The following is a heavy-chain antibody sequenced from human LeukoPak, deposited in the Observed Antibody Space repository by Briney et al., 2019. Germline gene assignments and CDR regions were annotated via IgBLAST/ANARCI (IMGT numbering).Heavy chain of an antibody. Sequence: TGGSLRLSCAASGFTFSTYGMNWVRQAPGKGLEWVSYISSTGSTIYYADSVKGRFTISRDNAKNTLYLQMNSLRAEDTAVYYCAKVSSGYYSPLDYWGQGTLVTVSS. V-gene: IGHV3-48*01. D-gene: IGHD3-22*01. CDR3: AKVSSGYYSPLDY. CDR1: GFTFSTYG. CDR2: ISSTGSTI. J-gene: IGHJ4*02.